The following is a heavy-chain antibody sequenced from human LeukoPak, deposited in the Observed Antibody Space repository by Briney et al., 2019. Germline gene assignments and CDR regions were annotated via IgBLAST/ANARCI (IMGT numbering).Heavy chain of an antibody. V-gene: IGHV5-51*01. J-gene: IGHJ5*01. CDR2: LHPADSDT. D-gene: IGHD3-16*01. CDR3: AKQGDGGLFDS. CDR1: GYSFSNNW. Sequence: GESLNISCKVSGYSFSNNWIGWVRQMPGEGLEWMGILHPADSDTRYNPSFGGQVTFSADKSISTAYLQWTSVKASDTAMYYCAKQGDGGLFDSWGQGTLVTVSS.